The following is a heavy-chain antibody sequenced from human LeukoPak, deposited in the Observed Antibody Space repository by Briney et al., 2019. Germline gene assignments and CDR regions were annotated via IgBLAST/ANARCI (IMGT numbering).Heavy chain of an antibody. D-gene: IGHD3-10*01. CDR2: ISDSGDST. V-gene: IGHV3-23*01. J-gene: IGHJ6*02. Sequence: GGSLRLSCAASGFTFSNYAMSRVRQAPGKGLEWVSTISDSGDSTYYTDSVKGRFTISRDNSKNTLYLQMNSLRAEDTAIHYCAKVPYSDYGSGRPPFMDVWGQGTTVAVSS. CDR3: AKVPYSDYGSGRPPFMDV. CDR1: GFTFSNYA.